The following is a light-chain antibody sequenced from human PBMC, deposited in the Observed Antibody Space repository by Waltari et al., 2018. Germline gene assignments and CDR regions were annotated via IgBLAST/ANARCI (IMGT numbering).Light chain of an antibody. CDR1: QSVSKY. CDR2: DAS. V-gene: IGKV3-11*01. Sequence: VLTQSPATLSLSPGERATLSCRASQSVSKYLAWYQQKPGQALRLLIFDASNRATGIPARFSGSGSGTEFSLTISSLEPEDFAVYYCQQRGTYLGLTFGGGTKVDIK. CDR3: QQRGTYLGLT. J-gene: IGKJ4*01.